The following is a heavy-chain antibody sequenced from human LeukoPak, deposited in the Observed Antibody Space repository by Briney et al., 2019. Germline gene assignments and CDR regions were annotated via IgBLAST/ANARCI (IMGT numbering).Heavy chain of an antibody. V-gene: IGHV1-8*01. CDR3: ARTRQSGSYSYYYYYYYMDV. J-gene: IGHJ6*03. Sequence: ASVKVSCKASGYTFTSYDINWVRQATGQGLEWMGWMNSNSGNTGYAQKFQGRVTMTRNTSISTAYMELSSLRSEDTAVYYCARTRQSGSYSYYYYYYYMDVWGKGTTVTVSS. CDR2: MNSNSGNT. CDR1: GYTFTSYD. D-gene: IGHD1-26*01.